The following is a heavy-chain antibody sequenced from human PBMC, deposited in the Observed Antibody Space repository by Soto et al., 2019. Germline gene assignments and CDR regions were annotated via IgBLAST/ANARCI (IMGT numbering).Heavy chain of an antibody. CDR3: AREGASDGYNLMRFGY. Sequence: QVQLQQSGPGLVKPSQTLSLTCAISGDSVSSNSAAWNWIRQSPSRGLEWLGRTYYRSKWYNDYAVSVKSRIPINPDTSKNQFSLQLNSVTPEDTAVYYCAREGASDGYNLMRFGYWGQGTLVTVSS. CDR1: GDSVSSNSAA. D-gene: IGHD5-12*01. CDR2: TYYRSKWYN. V-gene: IGHV6-1*01. J-gene: IGHJ4*02.